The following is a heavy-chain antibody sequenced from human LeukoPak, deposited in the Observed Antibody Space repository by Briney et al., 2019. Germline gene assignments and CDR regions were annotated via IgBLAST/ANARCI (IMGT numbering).Heavy chain of an antibody. D-gene: IGHD3-10*01. J-gene: IGHJ4*02. CDR1: GGSISSGDYY. V-gene: IGHV4-61*08. Sequence: SETLSLTCTVSGGSISSGDYYWSWIRQPPGKGLEWIGRIHTSGSTNYNPSLKSRVTISVDTSKNQFSLKLSSVTAADTAVYYCARAYYYGSGSYYNVFDYWGQGTLVTVSS. CDR3: ARAYYYGSGSYYNVFDY. CDR2: IHTSGST.